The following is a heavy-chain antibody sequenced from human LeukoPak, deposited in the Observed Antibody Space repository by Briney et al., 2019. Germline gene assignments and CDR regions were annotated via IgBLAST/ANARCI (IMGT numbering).Heavy chain of an antibody. CDR1: GFTFSNAW. J-gene: IGHJ4*02. Sequence: PGGSLRLSCAASGFTFSNAWMSWVRQAPGKGLEWVGRIKSKTDGGTTDYAAPVKGRFTISRDDSKNTLYLQMNSLKTEDTAVYYCTTDPTPSLRYFDWLFLPTFDYWGQGTLVTVSS. V-gene: IGHV3-15*01. CDR2: IKSKTDGGTT. CDR3: TTDPTPSLRYFDWLFLPTFDY. D-gene: IGHD3-9*01.